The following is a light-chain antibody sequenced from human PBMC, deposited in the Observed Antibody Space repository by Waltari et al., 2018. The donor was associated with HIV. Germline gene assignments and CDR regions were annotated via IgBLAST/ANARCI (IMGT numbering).Light chain of an antibody. V-gene: IGLV3-25*03. CDR2: KDN. CDR3: QSTDISGTLGVV. J-gene: IGLJ2*01. Sequence: SYELTQPPSVSVSQGQTARITCSGAALPKQYAYWYQPKPGQAPQLEILKDNERPSGIPERFSGSSSRTTVTLTISGVQAEDEADYYCQSTDISGTLGVVFGGGTKLTVL. CDR1: ALPKQY.